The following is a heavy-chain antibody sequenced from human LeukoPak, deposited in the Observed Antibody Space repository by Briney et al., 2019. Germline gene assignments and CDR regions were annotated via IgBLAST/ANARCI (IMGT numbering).Heavy chain of an antibody. D-gene: IGHD2-8*01. CDR2: ISSSGTTF. CDR3: ARDRLLFFGELMVPDS. V-gene: IGHV3-48*02. J-gene: IGHJ4*02. Sequence: GGSLRLSCTVSGFPYSRYGMNWVRQAPGMGPEWVSYISSSGTTFYYADSVRGRFTVSRDNVKNSLSLQMSGLRDEDTAVYYCARDRLLFFGELMVPDSWGQGTLLIVSS. CDR1: GFPYSRYG.